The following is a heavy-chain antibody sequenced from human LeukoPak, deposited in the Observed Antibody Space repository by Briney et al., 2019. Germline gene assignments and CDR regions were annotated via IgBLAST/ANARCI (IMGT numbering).Heavy chain of an antibody. V-gene: IGHV3-49*03. CDR1: GFTFGDYA. D-gene: IGHD3-3*01. CDR2: IRSKVYGGTT. CDR3: TRVDLGYDFWSGYYTVGGFDY. J-gene: IGHJ4*02. Sequence: GGSLRLSCTASGFTFGDYAMSWFRQAPGKGLEWVGFIRSKVYGGTTEYAASVKGRFTISRDDSKSIAYLQMNSLKTEDTAVYYCTRVDLGYDFWSGYYTVGGFDYWGQGTLVTVSS.